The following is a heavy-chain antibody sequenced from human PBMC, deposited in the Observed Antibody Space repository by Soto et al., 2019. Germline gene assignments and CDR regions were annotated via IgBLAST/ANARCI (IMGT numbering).Heavy chain of an antibody. CDR3: ARRVAAAVVDY. CDR1: GGSISSSSYY. J-gene: IGHJ4*02. V-gene: IGHV4-39*01. Sequence: QLQLQESGPGLVKPSETLSLTCTVSGGSISSSSYYWGWIRQPPGKGLEWIGSIYYSGSTYYNPSLKSRVTKHVDTSKNQFSLKLSSVTAADTAVYYCARRVAAAVVDYWGQGTLVTVSS. CDR2: IYYSGST. D-gene: IGHD6-13*01.